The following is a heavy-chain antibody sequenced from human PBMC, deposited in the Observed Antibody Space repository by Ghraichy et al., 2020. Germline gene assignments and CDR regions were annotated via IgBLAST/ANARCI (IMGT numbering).Heavy chain of an antibody. CDR2: IIPTFGIV. V-gene: IGHV1-69*04. CDR1: GGIFSRYA. D-gene: IGHD2-21*01. J-gene: IGHJ6*03. Sequence: SVKVSCKASGGIFSRYAISWLRQAPGRGLEWMGRIIPTFGIVNYAPKFQDRATITADKSTRTAYLALSSLRSEDTAVYFCARENCGGDCLHYKYYSLDVWGKGTTLTV. CDR3: ARENCGGDCLHYKYYSLDV.